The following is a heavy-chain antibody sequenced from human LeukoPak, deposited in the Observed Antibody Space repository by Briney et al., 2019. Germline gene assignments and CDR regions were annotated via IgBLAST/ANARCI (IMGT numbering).Heavy chain of an antibody. CDR3: ANDLLQYQLLPVDY. D-gene: IGHD2-2*01. CDR2: ISGSGGST. J-gene: IGHJ4*02. Sequence: GGSLRLSCAASGFTFGSYAMSWVRQAPGKGLEWVSAISGSGGSTYYADSVKGRFTISRDNSKNTLYLQMNSLRAEDTAVYYCANDLLQYQLLPVDYWGQGTLVTVSS. CDR1: GFTFGSYA. V-gene: IGHV3-23*01.